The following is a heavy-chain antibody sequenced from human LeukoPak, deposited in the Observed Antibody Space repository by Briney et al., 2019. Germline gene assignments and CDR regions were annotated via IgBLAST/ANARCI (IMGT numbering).Heavy chain of an antibody. V-gene: IGHV3-33*06. J-gene: IGHJ3*02. CDR2: LFYDGSTK. CDR1: GFTFSGHS. Sequence: TGGSLRLSCAGSGFTFSGHSMHWVRQAPGKGLEWVAVLFYDGSTKYYVDSVKGRFTISRDNSNNTLYLQMNSLRAEDTAVYYCAKGDSTASDIWGQGTMVTVSS. CDR3: AKGDSTASDI. D-gene: IGHD5-18*01.